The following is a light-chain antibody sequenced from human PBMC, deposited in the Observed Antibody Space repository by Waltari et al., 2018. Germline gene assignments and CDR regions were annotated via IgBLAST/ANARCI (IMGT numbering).Light chain of an antibody. J-gene: IGLJ2*01. V-gene: IGLV3-25*03. CDR3: QSADTNFANHVL. CDR1: ALPKLY. Sequence: SYDLTQPPSVSVSPGQTARITCSGDALPKLYSYWYQQKPGQAPVLLIYKDTKRPSGIPERCSGSSSGTTVTLTISGVQAEDEADYYCQSADTNFANHVLFGGGTQLTVL. CDR2: KDT.